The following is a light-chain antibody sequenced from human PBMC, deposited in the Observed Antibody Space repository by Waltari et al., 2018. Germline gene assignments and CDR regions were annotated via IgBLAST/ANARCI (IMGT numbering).Light chain of an antibody. CDR1: QNVLYNFNNKYY. J-gene: IGKJ2*03. V-gene: IGKV4-1*01. Sequence: EMTQAPDSLSVSLGKRATINFKSSQNVLYNFNNKYYLASVQLKPGQPPKLLIRWASMREPELPDRLRGSGSGADFALAVNSLETEDVAVYSGEQDDTLPYSFGQGPMVE. CDR3: EQDDTLPYS. CDR2: WAS.